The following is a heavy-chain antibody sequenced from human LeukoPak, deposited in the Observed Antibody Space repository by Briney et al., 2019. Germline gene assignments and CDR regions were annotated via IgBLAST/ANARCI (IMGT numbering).Heavy chain of an antibody. D-gene: IGHD2-2*01. CDR3: ALYCSSTSCCSDY. Sequence: GGSLRLSCAASGFTFSSYAMHWVRQAPGKGLEWVAVISYDGSNKYYADSVKGRFTISRDNSKNTLYLQMNSLRAEDTAVYYCALYCSSTSCCSDYWGQGTLVTVSS. V-gene: IGHV3-30*04. J-gene: IGHJ4*02. CDR1: GFTFSSYA. CDR2: ISYDGSNK.